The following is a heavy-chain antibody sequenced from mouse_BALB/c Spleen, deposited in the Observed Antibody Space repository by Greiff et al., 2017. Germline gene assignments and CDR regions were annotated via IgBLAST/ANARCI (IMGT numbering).Heavy chain of an antibody. CDR1: GYTFTSYW. CDR2: INPSTGYT. CDR3: AKRGIPYAMDY. V-gene: IGHV1-7*01. J-gene: IGHJ4*01. Sequence: QVHVKQSGAELAKPGASVKMSCKASGYTFTSYWMHWVKQRPGQGLEWIGYINPSTGYTEYNQKFKDKATLTADKSSSTAYMQLSSLTSEDSAVYYCAKRGIPYAMDYWGQGTSVTVSS.